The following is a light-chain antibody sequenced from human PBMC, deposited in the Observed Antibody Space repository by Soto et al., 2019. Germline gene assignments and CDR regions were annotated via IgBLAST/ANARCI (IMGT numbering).Light chain of an antibody. V-gene: IGKV3-11*01. CDR3: QHRTNWTA. CDR1: QSVGAN. Sequence: EIVLTQSPATLSLSPGAIATLSCRASQSVGANLAWYQQKPGQAPRLLIWDASSRATGIPARFSGSGSGTEFTLTISSQGPEDFAVYYCQHRTNWTAFGGGTKVEIK. CDR2: DAS. J-gene: IGKJ4*01.